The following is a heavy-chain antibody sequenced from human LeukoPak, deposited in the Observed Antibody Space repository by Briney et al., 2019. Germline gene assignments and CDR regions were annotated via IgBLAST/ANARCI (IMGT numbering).Heavy chain of an antibody. CDR3: ARGLDIVVVVAAFGCWFDP. CDR2: IYTSGST. V-gene: IGHV4-4*07. J-gene: IGHJ5*02. Sequence: SETLSLTCTVSGGSLSSYYWNWIRQPAGKGLEWIGRIYTSGSTNYNPSLKSRVTTSVDTSKNQFSLKLSSVTAADTAVYYCARGLDIVVVVAAFGCWFDPWGQGTLVTVSS. D-gene: IGHD2-15*01. CDR1: GGSLSSYY.